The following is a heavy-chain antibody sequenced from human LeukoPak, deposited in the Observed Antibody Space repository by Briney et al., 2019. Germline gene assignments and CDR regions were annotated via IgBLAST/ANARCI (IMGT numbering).Heavy chain of an antibody. CDR1: GFTFSSHC. CDR2: IKQDGSEK. V-gene: IGHV3-7*01. CDR3: ARVRIAVAVRAFDI. Sequence: PGGSLRLSCEASGFTFSSHCMSWVRQAPGKGREWVANIKQDGSEKYYVDSVKGRFTISRDNAKNSLYLQMSILRAADTAVYYCARVRIAVAVRAFDIWGQGTMVTVSS. J-gene: IGHJ3*02. D-gene: IGHD6-19*01.